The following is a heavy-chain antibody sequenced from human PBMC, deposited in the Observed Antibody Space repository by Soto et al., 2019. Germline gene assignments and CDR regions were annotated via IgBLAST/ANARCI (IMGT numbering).Heavy chain of an antibody. D-gene: IGHD6-13*01. CDR3: ATDRYSSSWYDY. CDR2: FDPEDGET. CDR1: GYTLTELS. Sequence: ASVKVSCTVSGYTLTELSMHWVRQAPGKGLEWMGGFDPEDGETIYAQKFQGRVTMTEDTSTDTAYMELSSLRSEDTAVYYCATDRYSSSWYDYWGQGTLVTVSS. J-gene: IGHJ4*02. V-gene: IGHV1-24*01.